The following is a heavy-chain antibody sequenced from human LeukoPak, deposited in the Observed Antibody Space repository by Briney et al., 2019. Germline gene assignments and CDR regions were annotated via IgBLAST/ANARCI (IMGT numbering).Heavy chain of an antibody. V-gene: IGHV3-23*01. CDR2: INGGGNTT. CDR1: GFAFSSFA. D-gene: IGHD6-19*01. J-gene: IGHJ6*03. Sequence: GGSLRLSCAASGFAFSSFAMGWVRQSPGKGLEWLSTINGGGNTTFYSHSVKGRFTISRDNSKNTLYLHMDSLRPDDTAIYYCTKELHVAVAVADYYYFYMDVWGKGTTVTVSS. CDR3: TKELHVAVAVADYYYFYMDV.